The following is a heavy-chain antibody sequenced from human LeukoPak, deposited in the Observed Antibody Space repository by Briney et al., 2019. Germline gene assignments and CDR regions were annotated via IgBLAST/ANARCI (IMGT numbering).Heavy chain of an antibody. CDR1: GFTFSSYA. Sequence: PGGSLRLSCAASGFTFSSYAMHWVRQAPGKGLEWVAVISYDGSNKYYADSVKGRFTISRDNSKNTLYLQMNSLRAEDTAVYYCARSPGCSGGGCSGYDAFDIWGQGTMVAVSS. CDR3: ARSPGCSGGGCSGYDAFDI. V-gene: IGHV3-30*04. CDR2: ISYDGSNK. J-gene: IGHJ3*02. D-gene: IGHD2-15*01.